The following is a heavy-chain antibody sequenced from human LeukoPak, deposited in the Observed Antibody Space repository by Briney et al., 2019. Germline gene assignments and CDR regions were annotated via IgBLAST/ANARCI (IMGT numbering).Heavy chain of an antibody. Sequence: GGSLRLSCAASGFTFSSYWMHWVRQAPGKGLVWVSRINSDGSSISYADSVKGRFTISRDNAKNTLYLQMNSLRAEDTAVYYCAREPVAGHFDYWGQGTLVTVSS. D-gene: IGHD6-19*01. CDR3: AREPVAGHFDY. J-gene: IGHJ4*02. CDR1: GFTFSSYW. CDR2: INSDGSSI. V-gene: IGHV3-74*01.